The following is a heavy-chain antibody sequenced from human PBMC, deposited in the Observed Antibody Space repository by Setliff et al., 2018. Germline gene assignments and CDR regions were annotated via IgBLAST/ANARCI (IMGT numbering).Heavy chain of an antibody. CDR3: ARRGERFFNWFDP. J-gene: IGHJ5*02. CDR2: IYPGNAET. CDR1: GYSFTDYW. D-gene: IGHD2-21*01. V-gene: IGHV5-51*01. Sequence: PGESLKISCKGSGYSFTDYWIAWVRQTPGKGLEWMGTIYPGNAETRYSPSFQGQVTISTDTSINTAFLQWNNLKASDTAVYYCARRGERFFNWFDPWGQGTLVTVSS.